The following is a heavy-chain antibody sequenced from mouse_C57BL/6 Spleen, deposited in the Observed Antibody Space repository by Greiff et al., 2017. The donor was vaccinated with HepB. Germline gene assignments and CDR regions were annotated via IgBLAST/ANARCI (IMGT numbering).Heavy chain of an antibody. Sequence: QVQLQQPGAELVRPGSSVKLSCKASGYTFTSYWMDWVKQRPGQGLEWIGNIYPSDSETHYNQKFKDKATLTVDKSSSTAYMQLSSLTSEDSAVYYCARGNYDYDGGFDYWGQGTTLTVSS. CDR3: ARGNYDYDGGFDY. CDR2: IYPSDSET. D-gene: IGHD2-4*01. V-gene: IGHV1-61*01. J-gene: IGHJ2*01. CDR1: GYTFTSYW.